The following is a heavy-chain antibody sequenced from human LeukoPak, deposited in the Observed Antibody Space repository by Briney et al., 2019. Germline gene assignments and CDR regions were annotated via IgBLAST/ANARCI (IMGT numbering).Heavy chain of an antibody. CDR3: ARVTISSWYGLYFDY. D-gene: IGHD6-13*01. V-gene: IGHV4-59*12. CDR1: GGSISSYY. Sequence: SETLSLTCTVSGGSISSYYWSWIRQPPGKGLEWIGYIYHSGSTYYNPSLKSRVTISVDRSKNQFSLKLSSVTAADTAVYHCARVTISSWYGLYFDYWGQGTLVTVSS. J-gene: IGHJ4*02. CDR2: IYHSGST.